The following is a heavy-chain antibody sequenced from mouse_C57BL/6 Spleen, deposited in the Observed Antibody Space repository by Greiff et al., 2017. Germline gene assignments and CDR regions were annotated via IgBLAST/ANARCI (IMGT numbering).Heavy chain of an antibody. Sequence: EVQLQESGGGLVQPKGSLKLSCAASGFSFNTYAMNWVRQAPGKGLEWVARIRSKSNNYATYYADSVKDRFTISRDDSESMLYLQMNNLKTEDTAMYYCVGHISKSMDYWGQGTSVTVSS. D-gene: IGHD1-3*01. J-gene: IGHJ4*01. V-gene: IGHV10-1*01. CDR2: IRSKSNNYAT. CDR3: VGHISKSMDY. CDR1: GFSFNTYA.